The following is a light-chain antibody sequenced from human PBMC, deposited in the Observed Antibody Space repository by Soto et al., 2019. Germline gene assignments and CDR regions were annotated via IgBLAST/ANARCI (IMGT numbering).Light chain of an antibody. J-gene: IGKJ4*01. Sequence: DIQMTQSPSSLSAFVGDSVTITCHASQRISTFLNWYHQKPGKAPKLLIYSSSYLQSGVPSNFSGSGSGTDFTLSIVTLQPDDFGTYFCQQSYRLPLTFGGGTKVEI. CDR3: QQSYRLPLT. CDR2: SSS. V-gene: IGKV1-39*01. CDR1: QRISTF.